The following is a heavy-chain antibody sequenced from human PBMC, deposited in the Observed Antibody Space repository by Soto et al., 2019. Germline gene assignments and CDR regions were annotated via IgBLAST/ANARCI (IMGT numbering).Heavy chain of an antibody. Sequence: EVQLVESGGGLVKPGGSLRLSCAASGFTFSNAWMSWVRQAPGKGLEWVGRIKSKTDGGTTDYAAPVKGRFTISRDDSKNTLYLQMNSLKTEDTAVYYCTTGSSGWYSLPFDYWDQGTLVTVSS. CDR3: TTGSSGWYSLPFDY. CDR1: GFTFSNAW. CDR2: IKSKTDGGTT. D-gene: IGHD6-19*01. J-gene: IGHJ4*02. V-gene: IGHV3-15*01.